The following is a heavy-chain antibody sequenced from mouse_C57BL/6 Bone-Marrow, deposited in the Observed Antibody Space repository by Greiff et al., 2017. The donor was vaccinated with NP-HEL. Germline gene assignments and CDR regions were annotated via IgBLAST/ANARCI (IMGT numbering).Heavy chain of an antibody. CDR2: IDPSDSET. CDR1: GYTFTSYW. Sequence: QVQLQQLGAELLSPGSSVKLSCKASGYTFTSYWMHWVKQRPIQGLEWIGNIDPSDSETPYIQKFKDKATLTVDKSSSTAYMQLSSLTSEDSAVYYCARGDYWGQGTTLTVSS. V-gene: IGHV1-52*01. CDR3: ARGDY. J-gene: IGHJ2*01.